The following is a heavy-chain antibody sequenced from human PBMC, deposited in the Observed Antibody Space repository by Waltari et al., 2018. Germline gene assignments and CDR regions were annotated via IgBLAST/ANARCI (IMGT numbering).Heavy chain of an antibody. J-gene: IGHJ4*02. V-gene: IGHV1-3*01. CDR2: ITAGNGNT. Sequence: QVQLVQSGAEVKKPGASVKVSCKASGYTFTSYAMHWVRQAPGQRLEWMGWITAGNGNTKYSQKFQGRVTITRDTSASTAYMELNSLRGEDTAVYYCAKDRRQWLDNYFDYWGQGTLVTVSS. D-gene: IGHD6-19*01. CDR1: GYTFTSYA. CDR3: AKDRRQWLDNYFDY.